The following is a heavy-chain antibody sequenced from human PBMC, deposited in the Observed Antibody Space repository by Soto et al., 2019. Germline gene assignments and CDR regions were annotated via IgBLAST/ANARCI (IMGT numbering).Heavy chain of an antibody. CDR3: ARDLYHLYNWNYDYYYYGMDV. Sequence: GGSLRLSCAASGFTFSSYSMNWVRQAPGKGLEWVSYISSSSSTIYYADPVKGRFTISRDNAKNSLYLQMNSLRDEDTAVYYCARDLYHLYNWNYDYYYYGMDVWGQGTTVTVSS. J-gene: IGHJ6*02. V-gene: IGHV3-48*02. CDR2: ISSSSSTI. D-gene: IGHD1-7*01. CDR1: GFTFSSYS.